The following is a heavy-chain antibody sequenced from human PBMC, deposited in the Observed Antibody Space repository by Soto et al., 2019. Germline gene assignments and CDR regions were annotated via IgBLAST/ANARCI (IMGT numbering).Heavy chain of an antibody. D-gene: IGHD2-2*01. CDR3: ARDGRYCISTSCYGLDY. Sequence: GASVKVSCKASGGTFSSYAISWVRQAPGQGLEWMGGIIPIFGTANYAQKFQGRVTITADESTSTAYMELSSLRSEDTAVYYRARDGRYCISTSCYGLDYWGQGTLVTVSS. CDR1: GGTFSSYA. V-gene: IGHV1-69*13. CDR2: IIPIFGTA. J-gene: IGHJ4*02.